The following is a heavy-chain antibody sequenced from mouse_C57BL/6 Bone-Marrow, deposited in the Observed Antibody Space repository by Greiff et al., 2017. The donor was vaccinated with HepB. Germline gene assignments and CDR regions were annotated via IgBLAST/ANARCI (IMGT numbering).Heavy chain of an antibody. CDR2: IDPETGGT. J-gene: IGHJ4*01. D-gene: IGHD4-1*01. CDR1: GYTFTDYE. Sequence: QVQLKQSGAELVRPGASVTLSCKASGYTFTDYEMHWVKQTPVHGLEWIGAIDPETGGTAYNQKFKGKAILTADKSSSTAYMELRSLTSEDSAVYYCTRWESYYDMDYWGQGTSVTVSS. CDR3: TRWESYYDMDY. V-gene: IGHV1-15*01.